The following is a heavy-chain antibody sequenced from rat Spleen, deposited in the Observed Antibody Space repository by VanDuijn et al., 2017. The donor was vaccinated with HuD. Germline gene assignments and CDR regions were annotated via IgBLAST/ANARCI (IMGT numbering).Heavy chain of an antibody. Sequence: EVQLVESGGGLVQPGRSLKLSCAASGFTFSDYNMAWVRQAPKKGLEWVVVINYDRDSVKGRFTISRDNAKSTLHLQMDSLRSEDTATYYCARAPPYYGFDYWGQGVMVTVSS. J-gene: IGHJ2*01. CDR2: INY. D-gene: IGHD1-1*01. V-gene: IGHV5-7*01. CDR1: GFTFSDYN. CDR3: ARAPPYYGFDY.